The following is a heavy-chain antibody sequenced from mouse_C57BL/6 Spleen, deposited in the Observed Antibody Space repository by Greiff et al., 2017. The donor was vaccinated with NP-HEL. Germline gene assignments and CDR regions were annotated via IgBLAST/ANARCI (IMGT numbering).Heavy chain of an antibody. CDR2: ISNLAYSI. CDR1: GFTFSDYG. Sequence: EVKLQESGGGLVQPGGSLKLSCAASGFTFSDYGMAWVRQAPRKGPEWVAFISNLAYSIYYADTVTGRFTISRENAKNTLYLEMSSLRSEDTAMYYCARMVTAFFDYWGQGTTLTVSS. CDR3: ARMVTAFFDY. V-gene: IGHV5-15*01. J-gene: IGHJ2*01. D-gene: IGHD2-2*01.